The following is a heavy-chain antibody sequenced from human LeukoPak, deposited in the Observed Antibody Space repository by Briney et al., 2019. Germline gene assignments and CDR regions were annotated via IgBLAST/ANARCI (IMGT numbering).Heavy chain of an antibody. CDR3: ARDVGGLDY. Sequence: SETLSLTCAVSGGSISRYYWSWMRQPAGKGLECIGRIYTSGSTNYNPSIKSRVTMSVDTSKNQFSLKLSSVTAADTAVYYCARDVGGLDYRGQGTLVTVSS. J-gene: IGHJ4*02. V-gene: IGHV4-4*07. D-gene: IGHD2-15*01. CDR2: IYTSGST. CDR1: GGSISRYY.